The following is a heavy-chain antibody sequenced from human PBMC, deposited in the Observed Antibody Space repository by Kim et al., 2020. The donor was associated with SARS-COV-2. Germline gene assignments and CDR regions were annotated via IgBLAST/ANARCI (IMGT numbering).Heavy chain of an antibody. CDR1: GFTFSSYA. CDR2: ISEGGDTT. Sequence: GGSLRLSCAASGFTFSSYAMSWVRQAPGKGLEWVSTISEGGDTTYYADSVKGRFTISRDNSRDTLDLQMNSLRAEETAIYYCAKGQSPTTGTIPESWGQGTLVTVSS. V-gene: IGHV3-23*01. J-gene: IGHJ5*02. D-gene: IGHD1-1*01. CDR3: AKGQSPTTGTIPES.